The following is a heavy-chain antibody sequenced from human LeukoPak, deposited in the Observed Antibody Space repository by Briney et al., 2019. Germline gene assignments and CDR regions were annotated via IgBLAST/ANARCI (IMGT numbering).Heavy chain of an antibody. CDR2: ISYDGNNK. V-gene: IGHV3-30*18. Sequence: SGGSLRLSCAASGFIFSSYGMHWFRQAPGKGLEWVAVISYDGNNKYYADSVKGRFTISRDNPKNTLFLQMNSLRAEDTALYYCAKGRLAAAFTRGEDYWGQGTLVTVSS. D-gene: IGHD6-13*01. CDR1: GFIFSSYG. J-gene: IGHJ4*02. CDR3: AKGRLAAAFTRGEDY.